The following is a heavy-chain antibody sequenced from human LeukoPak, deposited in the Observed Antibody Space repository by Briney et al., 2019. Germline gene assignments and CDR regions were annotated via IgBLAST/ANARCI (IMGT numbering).Heavy chain of an antibody. V-gene: IGHV3-48*01. D-gene: IGHD3-22*01. CDR3: ARPYYDSSGYSQFDY. CDR2: ISSSSSTI. CDR1: GFTFSSYS. Sequence: GGSLRLSCATSGFTFSSYSMNWVRQAPGKGLEWVSYISSSSSTIYYADSVKGRFTISRDNAKNSLYLQMSSLRAEDTAVYYCARPYYDSSGYSQFDYWGQGTLVTVSS. J-gene: IGHJ4*02.